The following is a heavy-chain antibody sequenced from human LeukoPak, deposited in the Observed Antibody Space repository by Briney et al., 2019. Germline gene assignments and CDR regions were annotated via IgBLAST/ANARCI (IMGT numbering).Heavy chain of an antibody. CDR3: ARDRGLGDRAPIDY. V-gene: IGHV1-69*04. Sequence: SVKVSCKASGGTFSSYSIRWVRQAPGQGLEWMGRIIPILGIANYAQKFQGRVTITGDKSTSTAYMELSSLRSEDTAVYYCARDRGLGDRAPIDYWGKGTLVTVSS. CDR2: IIPILGIA. CDR1: GGTFSSYS. D-gene: IGHD2-21*01. J-gene: IGHJ4*02.